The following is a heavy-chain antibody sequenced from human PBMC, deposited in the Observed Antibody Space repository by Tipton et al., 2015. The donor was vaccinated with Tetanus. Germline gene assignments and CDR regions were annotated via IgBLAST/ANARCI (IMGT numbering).Heavy chain of an antibody. D-gene: IGHD6-19*01. V-gene: IGHV3-7*03. CDR1: GFTFSGFW. CDR2: IKYDGSQK. Sequence: SLRLSCVASGFTFSGFWMTWVRQAPGKGLEWVANIKYDGSQKNYVDSVRGRFTISRDNAKNSLYLQMDSLRAEDTAVYYCVRDGGSSGWLAYWGQGTLVTVSS. CDR3: VRDGGSSGWLAY. J-gene: IGHJ4*02.